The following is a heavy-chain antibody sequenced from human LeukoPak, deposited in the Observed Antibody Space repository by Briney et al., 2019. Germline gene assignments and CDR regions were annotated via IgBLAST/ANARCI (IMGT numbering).Heavy chain of an antibody. CDR2: IKQDGREK. J-gene: IGHJ4*02. V-gene: IGHV3-7*01. Sequence: GGSLRLSCAASGFTFSSYWMSWVRQAPGKGLEWVANIKQDGREKYYVDSMKGRFTISRDNAKNSLYLQMNSLRAEDKAVYYCARDLYYGSGTPPYSFDYWGQGTLVTVSS. CDR1: GFTFSSYW. CDR3: ARDLYYGSGTPPYSFDY. D-gene: IGHD3-10*01.